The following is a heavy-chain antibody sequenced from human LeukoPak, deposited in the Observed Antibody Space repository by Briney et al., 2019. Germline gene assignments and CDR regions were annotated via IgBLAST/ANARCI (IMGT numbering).Heavy chain of an antibody. V-gene: IGHV4-30-2*01. Sequence: PSQTLSLTCTVSGGSISSGGYYWSWIRQPPGKGLEWIGYIYHSGSTCYNPSLKSRVTISVDRSKNQFSLKLSSVTAADTAVYYCARDRLSTVTTPSPWGQGTLVTVSS. D-gene: IGHD4-11*01. CDR2: IYHSGST. CDR3: ARDRLSTVTTPSP. CDR1: GGSISSGGYY. J-gene: IGHJ5*02.